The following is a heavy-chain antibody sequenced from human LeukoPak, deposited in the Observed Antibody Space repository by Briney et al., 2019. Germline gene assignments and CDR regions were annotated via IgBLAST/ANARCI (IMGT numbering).Heavy chain of an antibody. CDR3: ARDWDYDIVTGYSPEGY. J-gene: IGHJ4*02. CDR1: GFTFSSYS. Sequence: PGGSLRLSCAASGFTFSSYSMSWVRQAPGKGLEWVSSISSSSSYIYYADSVKGRFTISRDNAKNSLYLQMNSLRAEDTAVYYCARDWDYDIVTGYSPEGYWGQGTLVTVSS. D-gene: IGHD3-9*01. CDR2: ISSSSSYI. V-gene: IGHV3-21*01.